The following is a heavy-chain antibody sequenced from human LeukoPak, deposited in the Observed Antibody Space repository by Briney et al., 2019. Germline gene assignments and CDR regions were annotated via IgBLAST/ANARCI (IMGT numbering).Heavy chain of an antibody. CDR2: ISYDGNNK. CDR3: ARREGWFDP. J-gene: IGHJ5*02. CDR1: GFTFSRFG. V-gene: IGHV3-30*03. Sequence: GRSLKLSCAASGFTFSRFGMHWVRQAPGKGLEWLAVISYDGNNKYYADSVEGRFTISRDNSKNTLYLQMNSLRAEDTAVYYCARREGWFDPWGQGTLVTVSS.